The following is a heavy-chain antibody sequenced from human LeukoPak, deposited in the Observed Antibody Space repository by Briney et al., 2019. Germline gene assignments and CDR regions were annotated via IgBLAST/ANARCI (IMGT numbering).Heavy chain of an antibody. CDR3: AREENSGSSTGAFDY. D-gene: IGHD1-26*01. J-gene: IGHJ4*02. CDR1: GGSIRGSSFY. CDR2: IFYRGNT. Sequence: PSETLSLTCTVSGGSIRGSSFYWGWIRQPPGGGLEFIGSIFYRGNTYYNPSLKSRVTISVDTSKNQFSLKLSSVTAADTDVYYCAREENSGSSTGAFDYWGQGTLVTVSS. V-gene: IGHV4-39*07.